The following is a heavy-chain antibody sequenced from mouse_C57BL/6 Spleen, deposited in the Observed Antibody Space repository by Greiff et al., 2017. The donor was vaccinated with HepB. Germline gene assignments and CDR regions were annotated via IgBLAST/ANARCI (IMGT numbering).Heavy chain of an antibody. CDR2: ISSGGDYI. CDR1: GFTFSSYA. J-gene: IGHJ4*01. D-gene: IGHD2-3*01. CDR3: TRDRDGYSYYAMDY. Sequence: EVNVVESGEGLVKPGGSLKLSCAASGFTFSSYAMSWVRQTPEKRLEWVAYISSGGDYIYYADTVKGRFTISRDNARNTLYLQMSSLKSEDTAMYYCTRDRDGYSYYAMDYWGQGTSVTVSS. V-gene: IGHV5-9-1*02.